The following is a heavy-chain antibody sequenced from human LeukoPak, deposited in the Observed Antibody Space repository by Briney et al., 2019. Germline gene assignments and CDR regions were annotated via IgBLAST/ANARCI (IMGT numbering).Heavy chain of an antibody. CDR2: IYRGGST. V-gene: IGHV3-66*01. Sequence: GGSLRLSCAASGFTVSSNYMGWVRQAPGKGLEWVSVIYRGGSTYYSDSVKGRFTISRDNSKNTLYLQMNSLRAEDTAVYYCARDRGCGDCYPPANDAFDIWGQGTMVTVSS. CDR1: GFTVSSNY. CDR3: ARDRGCGDCYPPANDAFDI. J-gene: IGHJ3*02. D-gene: IGHD2-21*02.